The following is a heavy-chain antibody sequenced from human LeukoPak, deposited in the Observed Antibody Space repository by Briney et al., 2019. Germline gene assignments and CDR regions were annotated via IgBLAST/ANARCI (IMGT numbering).Heavy chain of an antibody. CDR3: ARDTIAAAGTTLYYYYGMDV. CDR2: IIPIFGTA. D-gene: IGHD6-13*01. Sequence: SVKVSCKDSGGTFIIYAISWVREAPGQGLEWMGGIIPIFGTANYAQKFQGRVTITAEESTRTAYMELSRLRSEDTAVYYCARDTIAAAGTTLYYYYGMDVWGQGTTVTVSS. V-gene: IGHV1-69*13. CDR1: GGTFIIYA. J-gene: IGHJ6*02.